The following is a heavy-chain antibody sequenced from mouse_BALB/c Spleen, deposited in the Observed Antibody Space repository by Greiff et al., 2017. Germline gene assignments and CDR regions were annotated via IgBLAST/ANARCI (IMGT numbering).Heavy chain of an antibody. D-gene: IGHD1-1*01. J-gene: IGHJ1*01. V-gene: IGHV14-3*02. Sequence: VQLQQPGAELVKPGASVKLSCTASGFNIKDTYMHWVKQRPEQGLEWIGRIDPANGNTKYDPKFQGKATITADTSSNTAYLQLSSLTSEDTAVYYCATYGVFDVWGAGTTVTVAS. CDR3: ATYGVFDV. CDR1: GFNIKDTY. CDR2: IDPANGNT.